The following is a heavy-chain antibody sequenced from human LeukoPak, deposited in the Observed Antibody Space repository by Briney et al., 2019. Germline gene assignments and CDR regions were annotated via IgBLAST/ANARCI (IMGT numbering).Heavy chain of an antibody. Sequence: GGSLRLSCAASGFTFSSYWMHWVRQAPGKGLVWVSRINSDGGITSYADSVKGRFTISRDNAKNTLYLQMNSLRAEDTAVYYCARAVSGNYYDYWGQGTLVTVSS. D-gene: IGHD1-26*01. J-gene: IGHJ4*02. CDR3: ARAVSGNYYDY. CDR1: GFTFSSYW. V-gene: IGHV3-74*01. CDR2: INSDGGIT.